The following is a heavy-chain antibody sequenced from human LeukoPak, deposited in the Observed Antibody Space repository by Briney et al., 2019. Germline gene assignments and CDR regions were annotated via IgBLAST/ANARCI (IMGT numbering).Heavy chain of an antibody. CDR1: GGSISSYY. Sequence: SETLSLTCTVSGGSISSYYWSWIRQPPGKGLEWIGYIYYSGSTNYNPSLKSRVTISVDTSRNQFSLKLSSVTAADTAVYYCARSQQWPPYYFDYWGQGTLVTVSS. J-gene: IGHJ4*02. V-gene: IGHV4-59*08. CDR3: ARSQQWPPYYFDY. CDR2: IYYSGST. D-gene: IGHD6-19*01.